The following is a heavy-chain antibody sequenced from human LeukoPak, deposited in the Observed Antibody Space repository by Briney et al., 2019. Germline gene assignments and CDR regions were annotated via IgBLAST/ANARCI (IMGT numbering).Heavy chain of an antibody. V-gene: IGHV3-21*01. Sequence: GGSLRLSCAASGFTFSSYSMNRVRQAPGKGLEWVSSISSSSSYIYYTDSVKGRFTLSRDNAKKSLYLQMNSLRAEDTAVYYCARAPHPYCSGGNCIYFDYWGQGTLVTVSS. D-gene: IGHD2-15*01. CDR2: ISSSSSYI. CDR3: ARAPHPYCSGGNCIYFDY. CDR1: GFTFSSYS. J-gene: IGHJ4*02.